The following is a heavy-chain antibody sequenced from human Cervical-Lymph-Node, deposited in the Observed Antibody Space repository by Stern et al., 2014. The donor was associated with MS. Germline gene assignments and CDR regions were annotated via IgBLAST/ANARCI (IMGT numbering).Heavy chain of an antibody. J-gene: IGHJ6*02. Sequence: VQLVESGPGLVKPSQTLSLTCTVSGGSISSGSYYWSWIRQPAGKGLEWIGRIYTSGSTNYNPSLKSRVTISVDTSKTQFSLKLSSVTAADTAVYYCARDCRLRYFDNYGMDVWGQGTTVTVSS. V-gene: IGHV4-61*02. CDR1: GGSISSGSYY. CDR2: IYTSGST. D-gene: IGHD3-9*01. CDR3: ARDCRLRYFDNYGMDV.